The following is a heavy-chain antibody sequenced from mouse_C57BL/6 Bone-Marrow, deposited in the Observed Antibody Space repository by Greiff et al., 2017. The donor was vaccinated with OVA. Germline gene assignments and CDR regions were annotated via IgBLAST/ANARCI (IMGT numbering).Heavy chain of an antibody. CDR2: IYPGGGYT. J-gene: IGHJ2*01. V-gene: IGHV1-63*01. D-gene: IGHD1-1*01. CDR3: ARLLRGVFDY. CDR1: GYTFTNYW. Sequence: VKLMESGAELVRPGTSVKMSCKASGYTFTNYWIGWAKQRPGHGLEWIGDIYPGGGYTNYNEKFKGKATLTADKSSSTAYMQFSSLTSEDSTIYYCARLLRGVFDYWGQGTTLTVSS.